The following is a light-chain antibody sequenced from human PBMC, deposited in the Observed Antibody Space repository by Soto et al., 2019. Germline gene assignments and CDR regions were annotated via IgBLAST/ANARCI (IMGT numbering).Light chain of an antibody. J-gene: IGKJ2*01. CDR1: QGIRNA. CDR3: LQHNIFPYT. CDR2: AAS. Sequence: DIKMTQSPSSLSASVGDRVTITCRASQGIRNALGWYQQKPGKAPKRLIYAASSLESGVPSRFSGSGSGTEFTLTISSLQTEDFAPDYCLQHNIFPYTFGQGTKLDIK. V-gene: IGKV1-17*01.